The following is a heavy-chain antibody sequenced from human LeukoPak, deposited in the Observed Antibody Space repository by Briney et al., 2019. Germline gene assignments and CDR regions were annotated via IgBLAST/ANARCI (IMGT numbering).Heavy chain of an antibody. J-gene: IGHJ4*02. V-gene: IGHV4-59*12. CDR3: ARLRGSLYYFDY. CDR2: IYNSGST. Sequence: SETLSLTCTVSGVSISNYYWSWIRQPPGKRLEWIGYIYNSGSTYYNPSLKSRVTISVDRSKNQFSLKLSSVTAADTAVYYCARLRGSLYYFDYWGQGTLVTVSS. CDR1: GVSISNYY.